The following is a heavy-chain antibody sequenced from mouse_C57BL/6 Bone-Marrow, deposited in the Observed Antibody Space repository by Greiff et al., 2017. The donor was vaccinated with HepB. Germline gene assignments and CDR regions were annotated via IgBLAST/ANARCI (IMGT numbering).Heavy chain of an antibody. J-gene: IGHJ2*01. D-gene: IGHD2-4*01. CDR1: GYTFTDYE. CDR2: IDPETGGT. CDR3: TSDYEGKDPTDFDY. V-gene: IGHV1-15*01. Sequence: VQLQQSGAELVRPGASVTLSCKASGYTFTDYEMHWVKQTPVHGLEWIGAIDPETGGTAYNQKFKGKAILTADKSSSTAYMELRSLTSEDSAVYYCTSDYEGKDPTDFDYWGQGTTLTVSS.